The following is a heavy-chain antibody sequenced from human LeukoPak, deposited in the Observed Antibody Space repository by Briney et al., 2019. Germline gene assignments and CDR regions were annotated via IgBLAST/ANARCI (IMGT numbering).Heavy chain of an antibody. Sequence: PSETLSLTCTVSGGSISSYYWSWIRQPPGKGLEWIGYIYYSGSTNYNPSLKSRVTISVDTSKNQFSLKLSSVTAADTAVYYCARLGYSSSWWFVVGYWGQGALVTVSS. V-gene: IGHV4-59*01. CDR2: IYYSGST. CDR1: GGSISSYY. D-gene: IGHD6-13*01. CDR3: ARLGYSSSWWFVVGY. J-gene: IGHJ4*02.